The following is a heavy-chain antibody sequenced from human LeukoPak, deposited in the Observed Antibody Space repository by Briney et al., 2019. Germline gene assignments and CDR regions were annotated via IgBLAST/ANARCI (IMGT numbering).Heavy chain of an antibody. CDR1: GDSISRSTYY. CDR3: ARSSGTGTFSY. CDR2: VYYGRSP. Sequence: SETLSLTCTVSGDSISRSTYYWAWIRQPPGKGLEWIGSVYYGRSPYFNPSLESRATISVDTSKNHFSLKMSSETAADTAVYYCARSSGTGTFSYWGQGTLVTVSS. V-gene: IGHV4-39*02. J-gene: IGHJ4*02. D-gene: IGHD6-25*01.